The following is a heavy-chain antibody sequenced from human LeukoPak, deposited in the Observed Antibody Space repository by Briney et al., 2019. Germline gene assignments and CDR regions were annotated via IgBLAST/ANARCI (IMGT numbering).Heavy chain of an antibody. CDR3: ARGVELPYYFDY. Sequence: SETLSLTCAVYGGSFSGYYWSWIRQPPGKGLEWIGEINHSGSTNYNPSLKSRVTISVDTSKNQFSLKLSSVTAADTAVYYCARGVELPYYFDYWGQGTLVTVSS. CDR2: INHSGST. D-gene: IGHD5-24*01. J-gene: IGHJ4*02. CDR1: GGSFSGYY. V-gene: IGHV4-34*01.